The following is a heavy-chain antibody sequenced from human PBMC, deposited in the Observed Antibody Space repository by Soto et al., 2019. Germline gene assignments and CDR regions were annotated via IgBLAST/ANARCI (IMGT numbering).Heavy chain of an antibody. J-gene: IGHJ4*02. CDR1: GYTFATYW. Sequence: GESLKISCKGSGYTFATYWIGWVRQMPGKGLEWMGIIYPGDSGTRYSPSFEGQVTISAGKSTSTAYLQWSSLEASDTAMYFCARTYYSGSGSYFIPDYWGPGTLVTVSS. CDR3: ARTYYSGSGSYFIPDY. CDR2: IYPGDSGT. D-gene: IGHD3-10*01. V-gene: IGHV5-51*01.